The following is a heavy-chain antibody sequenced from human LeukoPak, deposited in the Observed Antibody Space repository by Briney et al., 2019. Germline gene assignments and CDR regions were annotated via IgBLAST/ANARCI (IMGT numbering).Heavy chain of an antibody. J-gene: IGHJ4*02. D-gene: IGHD6-19*01. CDR1: GFTFSSYA. CDR3: AKVDGLGGYSSGGYFDY. Sequence: GGSLSLSCAASGFTFSSYAMSWVRQAPGKGLEWVSAISGSGGSTYYADSVKGRFTISRDNSKNTLYLQMNSLRAEDTAVYYCAKVDGLGGYSSGGYFDYWGQGTLVTVSS. V-gene: IGHV3-23*01. CDR2: ISGSGGST.